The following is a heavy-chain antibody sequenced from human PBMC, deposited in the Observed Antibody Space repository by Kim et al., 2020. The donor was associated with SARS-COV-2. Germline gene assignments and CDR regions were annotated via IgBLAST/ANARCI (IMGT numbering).Heavy chain of an antibody. V-gene: IGHV3-30*18. CDR3: AKVGGSGTFDY. D-gene: IGHD3-10*01. CDR2: ISYDGSNK. Sequence: GGSLRLSCAASGFTFSSYGMHWVRQAPGKGLEWVAVISYDGSNKYYADSVKGRFTISRDNSKNTLYLQMNSLRAEDTAVYYCAKVGGSGTFDYWGQGTLVTVSS. J-gene: IGHJ4*02. CDR1: GFTFSSYG.